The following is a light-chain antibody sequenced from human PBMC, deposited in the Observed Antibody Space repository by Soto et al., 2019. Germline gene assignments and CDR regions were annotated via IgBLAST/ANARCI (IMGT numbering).Light chain of an antibody. CDR1: QRLSNW. CDR2: DVS. Sequence: DIQMTQSPSTLSASIGDKVTITCRATQRLSNWLAWYQQKPGTAPRLLISDVSTLESGVPSRFSGSGSGTEFTLTISNLQPADLASYYCQQYVPSSPWAFGQGTEV. CDR3: QQYVPSSPWA. V-gene: IGKV1-5*01. J-gene: IGKJ1*01.